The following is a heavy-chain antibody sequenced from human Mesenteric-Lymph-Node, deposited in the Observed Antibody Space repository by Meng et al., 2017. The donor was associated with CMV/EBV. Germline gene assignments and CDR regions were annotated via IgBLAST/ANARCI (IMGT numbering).Heavy chain of an antibody. Sequence: SLQLSCAASVFTFSSYAMHWVRQAPGKGLEWVAVISYDGSNKYYADSVKGRFTISRDNSKNTLYLQMNSLRAEDTAVYYCARDLNRAGYYYYGMDVWGQGTTVTVSS. J-gene: IGHJ6*02. V-gene: IGHV3-30-3*01. CDR2: ISYDGSNK. D-gene: IGHD1-14*01. CDR3: ARDLNRAGYYYYGMDV. CDR1: VFTFSSYA.